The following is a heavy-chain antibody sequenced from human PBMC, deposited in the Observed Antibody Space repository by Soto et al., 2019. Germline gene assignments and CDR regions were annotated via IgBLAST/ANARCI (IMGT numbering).Heavy chain of an antibody. CDR2: FSHRGTT. CDR3: ARYRSTATWSKFDY. J-gene: IGHJ4*02. Sequence: QVQLQESGPGLVKPSQTLSLTCAVSGVFISSDAYYWSWIRQHPGKGLEWIGFFSHRGTTYYNPSLKSRVTISGDTSKNQISLKLTSVTAPDTAVYYCARYRSTATWSKFDYWGQGALVTVSS. V-gene: IGHV4-31*11. CDR1: GVFISSDAYY. D-gene: IGHD3-16*02.